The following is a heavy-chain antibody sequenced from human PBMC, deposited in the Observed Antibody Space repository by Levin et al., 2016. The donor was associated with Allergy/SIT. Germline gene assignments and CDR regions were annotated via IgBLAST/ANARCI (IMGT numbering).Heavy chain of an antibody. CDR3: ARGRLGAGTLSY. CDR2: INHSGST. D-gene: IGHD6-19*01. J-gene: IGHJ4*02. V-gene: IGHV4-34*01. Sequence: WIRQPPGKGLEWIGEINHSGSTNYNPSLKSRVTISVDTSKNQFSLKLSSVTAADTAVYYCARGRLGAGTLSYWGQGTLVTVSS.